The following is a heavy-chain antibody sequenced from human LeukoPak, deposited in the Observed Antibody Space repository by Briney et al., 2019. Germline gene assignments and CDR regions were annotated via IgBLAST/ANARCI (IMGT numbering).Heavy chain of an antibody. Sequence: GGSLSLSCAASGFTVTRYAMSRVRQAPAEGLEWVAAINNNNNPYYADPARRRFTISRDTSGNTLYLHMNNLRAGDTAIYYCAKDHPSSGWPAFESWGQGTLVTVSS. V-gene: IGHV3-23*05. CDR1: GFTVTRYA. CDR3: AKDHPSSGWPAFES. CDR2: INNNNNP. D-gene: IGHD6-25*01. J-gene: IGHJ4*02.